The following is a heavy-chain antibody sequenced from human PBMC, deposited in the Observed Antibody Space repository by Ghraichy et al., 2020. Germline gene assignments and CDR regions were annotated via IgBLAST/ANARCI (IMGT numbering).Heavy chain of an antibody. CDR2: ISGRSGST. CDR3: AKDRGDVVVIGNWFEE. D-gene: IGHD2-21*01. J-gene: IGHJ4*02. V-gene: IGHV3-23*01. Sequence: GGSRRLSCAASGFTFSSYAMSWVRQAPGKGLEWVSTISGRSGSTYYAASVKGRFSISRDNSKNTLYVQMNSLRAEDTAIYYCAKDRGDVVVIGNWFEEWGQGTLVTVSS. CDR1: GFTFSSYA.